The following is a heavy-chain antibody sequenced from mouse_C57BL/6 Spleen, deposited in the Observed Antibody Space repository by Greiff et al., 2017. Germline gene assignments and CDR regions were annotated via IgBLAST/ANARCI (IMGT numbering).Heavy chain of an antibody. CDR1: GYAFSSSW. CDR3: ARKLGTTRAMDY. J-gene: IGHJ4*01. CDR2: IYPGDGDT. Sequence: VQLQESGPELVKPGASVKISCKASGYAFSSSWMNWVKQRPGKGLEWIGRIYPGDGDTNYNGKFKGKATLTADKSSSTAYMQLSSLTSEDSAVYFCARKLGTTRAMDYWGQGTSVTVSS. V-gene: IGHV1-82*01. D-gene: IGHD1-1*01.